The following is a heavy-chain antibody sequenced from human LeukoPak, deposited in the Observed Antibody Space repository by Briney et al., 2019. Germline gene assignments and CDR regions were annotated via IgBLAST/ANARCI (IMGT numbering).Heavy chain of an antibody. CDR2: ISGSGGST. CDR3: AKTALGVGATQRDPWYYYYGMDV. J-gene: IGHJ6*02. Sequence: PEGSLRLSCAASGFTFSSYAMSWVRQAPGKGLEWVSAISGSGGSTYYADSVKGRFTISRDNSKNTLYLQMNSLRAEDTAVYYCAKTALGVGATQRDPWYYYYGMDVWGQGTTVTVSS. V-gene: IGHV3-23*01. CDR1: GFTFSSYA. D-gene: IGHD1-26*01.